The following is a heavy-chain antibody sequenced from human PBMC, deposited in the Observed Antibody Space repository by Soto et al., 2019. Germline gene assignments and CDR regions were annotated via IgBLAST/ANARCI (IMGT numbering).Heavy chain of an antibody. J-gene: IGHJ5*02. CDR1: GDAFTSNG. CDR2: ISAYNGNT. CDR3: ARKRPWFDP. Sequence: GTSVKLTCKDSGDAFTSNGISWVRQAPGQGLEWMGWISAYNGNTNYAQKLQGRVTMTTDTSTSTAYMELRSLRSDDTAVYYCARKRPWFDPWGQGTLVTVSS. V-gene: IGHV1-18*01.